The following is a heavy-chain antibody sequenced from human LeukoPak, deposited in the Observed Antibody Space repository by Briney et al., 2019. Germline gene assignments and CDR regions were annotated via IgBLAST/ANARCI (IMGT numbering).Heavy chain of an antibody. D-gene: IGHD3-10*01. CDR3: ARDRRSLSPSHEDAFDI. CDR2: IYTSGST. V-gene: IGHV4-4*07. CDR1: GGSISSYY. J-gene: IGHJ3*02. Sequence: PSETLSLTCTVSGGSISSYYWSWIRQPAGKGLEWIGRIYTSGSTNYNPSLKSRVTMSVDTSKNQFSLKLSSVTAADTAVYYCARDRRSLSPSHEDAFDIWGQGTMVTVSS.